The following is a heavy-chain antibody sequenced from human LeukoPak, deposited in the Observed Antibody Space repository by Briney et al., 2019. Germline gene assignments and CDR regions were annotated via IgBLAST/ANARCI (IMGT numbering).Heavy chain of an antibody. V-gene: IGHV4-61*01. J-gene: IGHJ4*02. CDR2: IYYSGST. Sequence: SETLSLTCTVSGGSVSSGSYYWNWIRQPPGKGLEWIGYIYYSGSTNYNPSLKSRVTISVDTSKNQFSLKLSSVTAADTAVYYCATGEASSGSYSDYWGQGTLVTVSS. CDR1: GGSVSSGSYY. CDR3: ATGEASSGSYSDY. D-gene: IGHD1-26*01.